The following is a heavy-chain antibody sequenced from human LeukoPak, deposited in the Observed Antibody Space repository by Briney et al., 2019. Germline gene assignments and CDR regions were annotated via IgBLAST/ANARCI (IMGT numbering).Heavy chain of an antibody. CDR3: ARDADSSGYYSPAFVDY. V-gene: IGHV1-69*05. Sequence: ASVKVSCKASGGTFSSYAISWVRQAPGQGLEWMGAIIPIFGTANYAQKFQGRVTITTDESTSTAYMELSSLRSEDTAVYYCARDADSSGYYSPAFVDYWGQGTLVTGSS. CDR1: GGTFSSYA. CDR2: IIPIFGTA. J-gene: IGHJ4*02. D-gene: IGHD3-22*01.